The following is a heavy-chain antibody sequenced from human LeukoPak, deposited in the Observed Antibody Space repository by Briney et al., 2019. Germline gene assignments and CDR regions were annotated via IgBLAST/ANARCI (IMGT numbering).Heavy chain of an antibody. CDR3: ARFSEKVVSRSYHYYMDV. CDR2: IFYSGST. V-gene: IGHV4-59*01. D-gene: IGHD3-10*01. CDR1: GGSMNNYY. J-gene: IGHJ6*03. Sequence: SETLSLTCTVSGGSMNNYYWNWIRQPPGKGLEWIGSIFYSGSTNYDPSLKSRVTISIDTSKNQFSLNLSSVTAADTAVYYCARFSEKVVSRSYHYYMDVWAKGTTVTVSS.